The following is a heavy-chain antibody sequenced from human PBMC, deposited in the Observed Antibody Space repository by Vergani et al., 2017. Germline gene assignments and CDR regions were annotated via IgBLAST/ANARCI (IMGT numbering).Heavy chain of an antibody. Sequence: QVQLVESGGGVVQPGGSMRLSCSASGLTLSSYGVHWVRQAPGRGLESVTFTRPHEDGAFYSASVRGRFTVSRDNSKNTLYLEMNRLNVDDTAIYYCGQTQGTVVGTWWFDPWGQGTPVTVSS. J-gene: IGHJ5*02. CDR3: GQTQGTVVGTWWFDP. V-gene: IGHV3-30*02. CDR1: GLTLSSYG. CDR2: TRPHEDGA. D-gene: IGHD1-7*01.